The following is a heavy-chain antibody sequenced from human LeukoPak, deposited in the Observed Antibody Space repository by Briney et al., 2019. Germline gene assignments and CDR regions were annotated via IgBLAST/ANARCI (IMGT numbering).Heavy chain of an antibody. V-gene: IGHV3-11*01. J-gene: IGHJ4*02. D-gene: IGHD6-19*01. Sequence: GGSLRPSCAASGFTFSDYYMSWIRQAPGKGLEWVSYISSSGSTIYYADSVKGRFTISRDNAKNSLYLQMNSLRAEDTAVYYCARVGAGYSSGWPPEAGLDYWGQGTLVTVSS. CDR2: ISSSGSTI. CDR3: ARVGAGYSSGWPPEAGLDY. CDR1: GFTFSDYY.